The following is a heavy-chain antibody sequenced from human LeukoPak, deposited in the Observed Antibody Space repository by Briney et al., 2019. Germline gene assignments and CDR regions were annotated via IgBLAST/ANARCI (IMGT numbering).Heavy chain of an antibody. J-gene: IGHJ4*01. Sequence: GGSLRLSCAASGFTFSSYAMSWVRQAPGKGLEWVSAISGSGGSTFYADSVKGRFTISRDNSKNTLYLQMNSLRAEDTAVYYCAKITAVGYYFDYWGHGTLVTVSS. D-gene: IGHD3-10*01. CDR3: AKITAVGYYFDY. CDR1: GFTFSSYA. V-gene: IGHV3-23*01. CDR2: ISGSGGST.